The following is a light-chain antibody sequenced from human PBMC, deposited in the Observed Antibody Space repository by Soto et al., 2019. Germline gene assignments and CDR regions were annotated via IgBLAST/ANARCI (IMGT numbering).Light chain of an antibody. CDR1: SSNIGAGYD. Sequence: QSLLTQPPSVSGAPGQRVTISCTGSSSNIGAGYDVHWYQQLPGTAPKLLIYENTNRPSGVSDRFSGSKSGTSASLAITGLQAEDEADYYCQSYDNMVSGYNHVFGTGTKLTVL. V-gene: IGLV1-40*01. J-gene: IGLJ1*01. CDR3: QSYDNMVSGYNHV. CDR2: ENT.